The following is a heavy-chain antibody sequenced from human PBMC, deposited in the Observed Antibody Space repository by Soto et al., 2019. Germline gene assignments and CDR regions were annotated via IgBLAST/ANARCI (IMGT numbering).Heavy chain of an antibody. CDR1: GGSVRGGNYY. J-gene: IGHJ5*02. V-gene: IGHV4-61*01. CDR2: MYYSGST. Sequence: QVQLQESGPGLVKPSETLSLTCSVSGGSVRGGNYYWSWIRQPPGKGPEWIGYMYYSGSTNCNPALKSRVXXSXDXXKNQFSLRLTSVTAADTAVYYCARSAGELVNWCDPWGQGTLVTVSS. D-gene: IGHD1-26*01. CDR3: ARSAGELVNWCDP.